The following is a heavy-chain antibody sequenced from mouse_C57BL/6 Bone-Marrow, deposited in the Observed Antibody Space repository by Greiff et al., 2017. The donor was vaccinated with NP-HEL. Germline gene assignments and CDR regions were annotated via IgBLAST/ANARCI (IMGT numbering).Heavy chain of an antibody. Sequence: EVQLQQSGAELVRPGASVKLSCTASGFNIKDDYMHWVQQRPEQGVAWIGWFDPENGDTEYASKFQGKATITADTSSNTAYLQLSSLRSEGTAVYYCTTLGYFYAMDYWGQGTSVTVSS. CDR1: GFNIKDDY. CDR3: TTLGYFYAMDY. J-gene: IGHJ4*01. D-gene: IGHD2-3*01. V-gene: IGHV14-4*01. CDR2: FDPENGDT.